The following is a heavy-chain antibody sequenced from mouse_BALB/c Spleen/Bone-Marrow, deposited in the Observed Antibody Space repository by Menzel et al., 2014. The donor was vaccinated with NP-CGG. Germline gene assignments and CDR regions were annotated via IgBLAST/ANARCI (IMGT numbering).Heavy chain of an antibody. CDR3: ARGGGNNADYYAMGY. CDR1: GYSFSGYY. D-gene: IGHD2-1*01. J-gene: IGHJ4*01. Sequence: EVQLQQSGPELVKVGASVKISCKASGYSFSGYYMPWVKQSHVKSLEWIGRINPYNGATTYNQNFKDKASLTVDKSSSTAYMKLHSQTSEDSAVYYCARGGGNNADYYAMGYWGQGTSVTVSS. CDR2: INPYNGAT. V-gene: IGHV1-31*01.